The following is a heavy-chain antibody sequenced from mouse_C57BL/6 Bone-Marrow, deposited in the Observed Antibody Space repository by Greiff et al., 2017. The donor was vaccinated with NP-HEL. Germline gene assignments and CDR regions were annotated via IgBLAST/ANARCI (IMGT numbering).Heavy chain of an antibody. J-gene: IGHJ1*03. CDR2: INPNNGGT. CDR1: GYTFTDYN. CDR3: ARIYYYYGYFDV. V-gene: IGHV1-18*01. D-gene: IGHD1-1*01. Sequence: VQLQQFGPELVKPGASVKIPCKASGYTFTDYNMDWVKQSHGKSLEWIGDINPNNGGTIYNQKFKGKATLTVDKSSSTAYMELRSLTSEDTAVYYCARIYYYYGYFDVWGTGTTVTVSS.